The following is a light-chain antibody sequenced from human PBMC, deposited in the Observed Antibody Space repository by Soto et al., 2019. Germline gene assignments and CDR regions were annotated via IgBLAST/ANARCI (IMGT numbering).Light chain of an antibody. V-gene: IGLV2-14*01. Sequence: QSALTQPASVSGSPGQSITISCTGTSSDVGGYNYVSWYQQHPGKAPKLMIYDVSNRPSGVSNRFSGSKSGNTASLTISGLQFEDEPDYYCSSYTSSSTPYVFGAGTKLTVL. CDR1: SSDVGGYNY. J-gene: IGLJ1*01. CDR2: DVS. CDR3: SSYTSSSTPYV.